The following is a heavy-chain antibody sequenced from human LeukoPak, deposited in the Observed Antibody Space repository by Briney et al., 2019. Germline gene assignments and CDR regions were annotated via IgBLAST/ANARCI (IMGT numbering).Heavy chain of an antibody. J-gene: IGHJ4*02. CDR1: GGSFSGYY. Sequence: PSETLSLTCAVYGGSFSGYYWSWVRQPPGMGLEWIGEINHSGSTNYNPSLKSRVTISVDTSKNQFSLKLSSVTAADTAVYCCARGRYYGSGSYYNVLDLDYWGQGTLVTVSS. CDR2: INHSGST. CDR3: ARGRYYGSGSYYNVLDLDY. D-gene: IGHD3-10*01. V-gene: IGHV4-34*01.